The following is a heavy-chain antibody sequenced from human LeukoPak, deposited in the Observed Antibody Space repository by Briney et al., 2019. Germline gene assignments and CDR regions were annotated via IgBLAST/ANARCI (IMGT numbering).Heavy chain of an antibody. Sequence: GGSLRLSCAASGFSVSSCWMHWVRQAPGKGLVWVSRINGDGSSTSYADSVRGRFTISRDNAKSTVYLQMNSLRAEDRAVYYCARAVSGHYGMFDYWGQGTLVTVSS. CDR1: GFSVSSCW. V-gene: IGHV3-74*01. D-gene: IGHD3-10*01. J-gene: IGHJ4*02. CDR2: INGDGSST. CDR3: ARAVSGHYGMFDY.